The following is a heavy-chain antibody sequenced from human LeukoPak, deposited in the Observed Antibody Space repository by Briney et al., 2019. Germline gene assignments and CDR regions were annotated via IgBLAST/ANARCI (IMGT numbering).Heavy chain of an antibody. V-gene: IGHV4-59*01. J-gene: IGHJ2*01. CDR3: ARITDGGGGDWYFDL. CDR1: GDSITSSY. D-gene: IGHD3-16*01. CDR2: IYYTGST. Sequence: SETLSLTCPVSGDSITSSYWSWIRQPPGKGLEWIGFIYYTGSTSYTPSLKSRVTISLDKSKNQFSLQLTSVTAADTATYYCARITDGGGGDWYFDLWGRGTLVTVSS.